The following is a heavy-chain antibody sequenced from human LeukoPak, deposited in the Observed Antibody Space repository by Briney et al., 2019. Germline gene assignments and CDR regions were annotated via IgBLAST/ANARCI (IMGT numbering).Heavy chain of an antibody. CDR1: GFTSSNYW. J-gene: IGHJ5*02. D-gene: IGHD6-13*01. V-gene: IGHV3-7*01. CDR3: ARLILRGSSWQHNWFDP. Sequence: GGSLRLPCAGSGFTSSNYWMSWVRQAPGKGLEWVANIKEDGNEKYYVDSVKGRFTISRDNAKNSLYPQMNSLRAEDTAVYYCARLILRGSSWQHNWFDPWGQGTLVTVSS. CDR2: IKEDGNEK.